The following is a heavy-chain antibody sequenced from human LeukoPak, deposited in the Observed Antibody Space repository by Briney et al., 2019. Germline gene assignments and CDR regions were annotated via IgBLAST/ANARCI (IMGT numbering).Heavy chain of an antibody. CDR3: ARASITGTVYYYYYYMDV. J-gene: IGHJ6*03. D-gene: IGHD1-20*01. CDR2: IYTSGST. V-gene: IGHV4-4*07. CDR1: GGSISSYY. Sequence: SETLSLTCTVSGGSISSYYWSWIRQPAGKGLEWIGRIYTSGSTNYNPSLKSRVTMSVDMSKNQFSLKLSSVTAADTAVYYCARASITGTVYYYYYYMDVWGKGTTVTVSS.